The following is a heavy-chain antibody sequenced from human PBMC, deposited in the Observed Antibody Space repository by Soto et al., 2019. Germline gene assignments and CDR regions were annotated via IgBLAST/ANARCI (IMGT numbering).Heavy chain of an antibody. Sequence: EVQLVETGGGLIQPGGSLRLSCAASGFTVSSHYMSWVRQAPGKGLEWVSVIYSGGSTYYADSVKGRFTISRDNSKNTLYLQMNSLRAEDTAVYYCARDRAGSYYYYGMDVWGQGTTVTVSS. CDR1: GFTVSSHY. V-gene: IGHV3-53*02. CDR3: ARDRAGSYYYYGMDV. CDR2: IYSGGST. J-gene: IGHJ6*02. D-gene: IGHD3-10*01.